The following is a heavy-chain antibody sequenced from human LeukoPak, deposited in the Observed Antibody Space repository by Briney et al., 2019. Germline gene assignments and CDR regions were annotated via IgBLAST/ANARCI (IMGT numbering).Heavy chain of an antibody. V-gene: IGHV3-53*01. J-gene: IGHJ6*02. CDR1: AFSLNAYN. CDR2: IYSGGST. D-gene: IGHD2-15*01. CDR3: ARTGYCSGGSCYYYYYGMDV. Sequence: GGSLRLSCAASAFSLNAYNMNWVRQAPGKGLEWVSVIYSGGSTYYADSVKGRFTISRDNSKNTLYLQMNSLRAEDTAVYYCARTGYCSGGSCYYYYYGMDVWGQGTTVTVSS.